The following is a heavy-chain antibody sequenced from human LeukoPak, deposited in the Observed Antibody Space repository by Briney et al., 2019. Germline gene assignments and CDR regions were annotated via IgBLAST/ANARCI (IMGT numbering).Heavy chain of an antibody. V-gene: IGHV4-4*07. D-gene: IGHD1-7*01. J-gene: IGHJ3*02. CDR2: VYTSGST. Sequence: SETLSLTXSVSGGSISGYYWTWIRQPAGKGLEWIGRVYTSGSTHYNPSLKTRLTMSVDTSKNQFSLKLSSVTAADTAEYYCARLITGTTTAFDIWGQGTMVTVSS. CDR3: ARLITGTTTAFDI. CDR1: GGSISGYY.